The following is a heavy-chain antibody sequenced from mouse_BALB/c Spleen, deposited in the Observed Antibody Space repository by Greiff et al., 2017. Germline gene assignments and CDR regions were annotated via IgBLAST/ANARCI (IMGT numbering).Heavy chain of an antibody. J-gene: IGHJ1*01. Sequence: EVQGVESGPGLVKPSQSLSLTCTVTGYSITSDYAWNWIRQFPGNKLEWMGYISYSGSTSYNPSLKSRISITRDTSKNQFFLQLNSVTTEDTATYYCASSYDGYYDWYFDVWGAGTTVTVSS. CDR2: ISYSGST. D-gene: IGHD2-3*01. V-gene: IGHV3-2*02. CDR3: ASSYDGYYDWYFDV. CDR1: GYSITSDYA.